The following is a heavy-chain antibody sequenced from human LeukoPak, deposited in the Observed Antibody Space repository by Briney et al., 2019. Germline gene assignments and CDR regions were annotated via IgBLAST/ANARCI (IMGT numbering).Heavy chain of an antibody. J-gene: IGHJ4*02. CDR2: IYYSGST. CDR1: GGSIRTYY. CDR3: ATQGYSSSWSPYYFDY. D-gene: IGHD6-13*01. V-gene: IGHV4-59*08. Sequence: SETLSLTCTVSGGSIRTYYWSWIRQPPGKGLEWIGYIYYSGSTNYNPSLKSRVTISVDTSKNQFSLKLSSVTAADTAVYYCATQGYSSSWSPYYFDYWGQGTLVTVSS.